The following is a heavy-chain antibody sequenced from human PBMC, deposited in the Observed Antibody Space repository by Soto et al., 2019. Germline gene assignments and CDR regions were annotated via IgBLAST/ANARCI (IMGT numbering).Heavy chain of an antibody. CDR2: ISGGSGTT. CDR3: AKQCRDFCGMDV. D-gene: IGHD3-3*01. V-gene: IGHV3-23*01. Sequence: GGSLRLSCGASGFTVSSYPMSGGRQAPGKGLEWVSAISGGSGTTYLADSVKGRFTVSRDNSKNTLYLRMNSLRAEDTAIYYCAKQCRDFCGMDVWGQGTMVTVSS. J-gene: IGHJ6*02. CDR1: GFTVSSYP.